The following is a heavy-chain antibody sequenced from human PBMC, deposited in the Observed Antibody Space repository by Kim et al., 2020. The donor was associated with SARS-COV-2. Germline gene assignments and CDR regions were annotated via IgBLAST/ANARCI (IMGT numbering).Heavy chain of an antibody. D-gene: IGHD6-13*01. J-gene: IGHJ6*02. CDR2: ISGSGGST. Sequence: GGSLRLSFAASGFTFSSYAMSWVRQAPGKGLEWVSAISGSGGSTYYADSVKGRFTISRDNSKNTLYLQMNSLRAEDTAVYYCAKYSGYSSSWYPYYYYGMDVWGQGTTVTVSS. V-gene: IGHV3-23*01. CDR3: AKYSGYSSSWYPYYYYGMDV. CDR1: GFTFSSYA.